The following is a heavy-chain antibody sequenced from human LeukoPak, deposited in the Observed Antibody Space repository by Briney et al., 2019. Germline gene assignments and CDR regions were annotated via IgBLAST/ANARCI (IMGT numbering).Heavy chain of an antibody. D-gene: IGHD6-25*01. CDR3: ARDIHIIEAAGRFDY. Sequence: GGSLRLSCAASGFTFDDYGMSWVRQAPGRGLEWVSGINWNGGSTGYADSVKGRFTISRDNDKNSLYLQMNSLGVEDTAVYYCARDIHIIEAAGRFDYWGQGTLVTVSS. CDR2: INWNGGST. V-gene: IGHV3-20*04. CDR1: GFTFDDYG. J-gene: IGHJ4*02.